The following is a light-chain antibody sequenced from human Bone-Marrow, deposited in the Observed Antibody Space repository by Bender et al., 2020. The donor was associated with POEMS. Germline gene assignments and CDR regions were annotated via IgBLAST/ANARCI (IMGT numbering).Light chain of an antibody. CDR1: SSDIGRYNY. Sequence: QCALTQPASPSGSPGTLVTISCTGTSSDIGRYNYVSWYQQHPGKAPKLMIYEVGKRLPGVPDRFSGSKSGNTASLTVSGLQARDEADYYCQAWDTYSVIFGGGTKLTVL. V-gene: IGLV2-8*01. CDR2: EVG. CDR3: QAWDTYSVI. J-gene: IGLJ2*01.